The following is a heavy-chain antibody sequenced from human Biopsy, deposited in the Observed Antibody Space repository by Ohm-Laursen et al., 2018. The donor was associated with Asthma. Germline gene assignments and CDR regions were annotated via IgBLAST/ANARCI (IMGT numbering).Heavy chain of an antibody. D-gene: IGHD6-19*01. J-gene: IGHJ6*02. CDR3: ARCQVGYSSGWSLLLKKIYYSGMDV. CDR1: GGTFSNFA. CDR2: IMTVFGTT. V-gene: IGHV1-69*01. Sequence: SVKVSCKAPGGTFSNFAISWVRQAHGQGLEWLGGIMTVFGTTNYAQKFQGRVTITADESTSTAYMEVTSLRSEDTAIYYCARCQVGYSSGWSLLLKKIYYSGMDVWSQGTAVTVSS.